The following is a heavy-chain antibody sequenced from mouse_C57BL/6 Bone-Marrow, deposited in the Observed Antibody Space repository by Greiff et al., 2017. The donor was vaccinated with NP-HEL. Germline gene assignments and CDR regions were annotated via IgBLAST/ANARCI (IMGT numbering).Heavy chain of an antibody. D-gene: IGHD6-5*01. V-gene: IGHV5-2*03. CDR3: ARDPLSEGGFAY. CDR1: EYEFPSHD. Sequence: EVKLVESGGGLVQPGESLKLSCESNEYEFPSHDMSWVRKTPEKRLELVAAINSDGGSTYYPDTMERRFIISRDNTKKTLYLQMSHLKSEDTAMYYCARDPLSEGGFAYWGQGTLVTVSA. CDR2: INSDGGST. J-gene: IGHJ3*01.